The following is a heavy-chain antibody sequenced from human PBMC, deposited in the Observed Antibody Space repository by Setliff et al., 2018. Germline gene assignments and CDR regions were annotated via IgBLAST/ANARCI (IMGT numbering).Heavy chain of an antibody. CDR1: GYTFTSFG. J-gene: IGHJ6*02. CDR2: ISASNGNT. V-gene: IGHV1-18*04. D-gene: IGHD3-10*01. Sequence: ASVKVSCKASGYTFTSFGLSWVRQAPGQGLEWLGWISASNGNTNSAHKFQDRVTMTTDTSTNTAYMELRSLRSDDTAVYYCARPLRYGDYYYYYGMDVWGQGTTVTVSS. CDR3: ARPLRYGDYYYYYGMDV.